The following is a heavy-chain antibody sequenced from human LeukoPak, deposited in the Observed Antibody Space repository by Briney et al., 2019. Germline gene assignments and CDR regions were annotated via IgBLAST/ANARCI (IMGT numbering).Heavy chain of an antibody. V-gene: IGHV3-21*04. CDR2: ISSSSSYI. Sequence: GGSLRLSCAASGFTFSSYSMNWVRQAPGKGLEWVSSISSSSSYIYYADSVKGRFTISRDNAKNSLYLQMNSLRAEDTALYYCAKGKSSGYRAAFDIWGQGTMVTVSS. CDR3: AKGKSSGYRAAFDI. CDR1: GFTFSSYS. J-gene: IGHJ3*02. D-gene: IGHD3-10*01.